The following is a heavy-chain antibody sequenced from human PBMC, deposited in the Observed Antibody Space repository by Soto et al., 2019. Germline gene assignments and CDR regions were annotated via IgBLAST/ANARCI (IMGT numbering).Heavy chain of an antibody. CDR1: GYTFTSYG. CDR3: ARVASSSLMTYVDY. J-gene: IGHJ4*02. CDR2: ISAYNGNT. Sequence: QVQLVQSGAEVKKPGASVKVSCKASGYTFTSYGISWVRQAPGQGREWMGWISAYNGNTNYAQKLQGRVTMPTDTSTSKAYMELRSLRSDDTAVYYCARVASSSLMTYVDYWGQGTLVTVSS. D-gene: IGHD6-13*01. V-gene: IGHV1-18*01.